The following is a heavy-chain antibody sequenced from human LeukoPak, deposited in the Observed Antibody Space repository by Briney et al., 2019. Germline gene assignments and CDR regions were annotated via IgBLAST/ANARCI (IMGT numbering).Heavy chain of an antibody. D-gene: IGHD4-23*01. CDR3: ARDYGGSSPFDY. V-gene: IGHV3-48*03. CDR2: ISSSGSTI. J-gene: IGHJ4*02. CDR1: GFTFSSYE. Sequence: GGSLRLSCAASGFTFSSYEMHWVRRAPGKGLEWVSYISSSGSTIYYADSVKGRFTISRDNAKNSLYLQMNSLRAEDTAVYYCARDYGGSSPFDYWGQGTLVTVSS.